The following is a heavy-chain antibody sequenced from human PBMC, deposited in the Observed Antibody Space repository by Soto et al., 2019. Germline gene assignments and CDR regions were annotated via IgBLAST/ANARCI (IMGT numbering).Heavy chain of an antibody. Sequence: VQLLESGGGLVQRGGSLRLSCAASGFPFSSYVMSWVRQAPGKGLEWVSGISGGGSNTFCADSVKGRFTISRDNSKNTLLLQMNSLGAEDTAVYYCAKDSNKYSSSLRGRYFDYWGQGIGVTVSS. CDR3: AKDSNKYSSSLRGRYFDY. CDR2: ISGGGSNT. D-gene: IGHD4-4*01. V-gene: IGHV3-23*01. CDR1: GFPFSSYV. J-gene: IGHJ4*02.